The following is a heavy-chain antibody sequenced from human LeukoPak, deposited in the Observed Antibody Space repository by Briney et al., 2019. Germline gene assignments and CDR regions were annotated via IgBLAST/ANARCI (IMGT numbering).Heavy chain of an antibody. V-gene: IGHV4-59*01. J-gene: IGHJ6*03. CDR3: ARTIFGVVTYYYYYYMDV. CDR1: GFTFSSYW. Sequence: GSLRLSCAASGFTFSSYWMSWIRQPPGKGLEWIGYIYWTGGTNYNPSLKSRVTISVDTSKNQFPLKLSSVTAADTAVYYCARTIFGVVTYYYYYYMDVWGKGTTVTVSS. CDR2: IYWTGGT. D-gene: IGHD3-3*01.